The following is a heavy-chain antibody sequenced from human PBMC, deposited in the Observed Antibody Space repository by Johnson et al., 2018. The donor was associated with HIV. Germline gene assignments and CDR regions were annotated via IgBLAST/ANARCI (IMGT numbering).Heavy chain of an antibody. J-gene: IGHJ3*02. CDR1: GFAFDDYA. CDR3: VRDQGSGWPTNAFDI. V-gene: IGHV3-30*04. D-gene: IGHD6-19*01. Sequence: QVQLVESGGGVVQPGRSLRLSCAASGFAFDDYAMHWVRQTPGKGLEWVAVITYDGRNKYYADSVKGRFIIFRDNSKNLTNLQMNGLSDEDTADYYCVRDQGSGWPTNAFDIWGRGTRVTVSS. CDR2: ITYDGRNK.